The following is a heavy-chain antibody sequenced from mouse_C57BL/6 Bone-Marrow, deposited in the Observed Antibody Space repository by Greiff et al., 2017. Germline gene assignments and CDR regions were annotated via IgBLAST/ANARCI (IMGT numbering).Heavy chain of an antibody. D-gene: IGHD2-4*01. J-gene: IGHJ4*01. CDR1: GYTFTDYY. Sequence: QVQLQQSGAELVRPGASVKLSCKASGYTFTDYYINWVKQRPGQGLEWIARIYPGSGNTYYNEKFKGKATLTAEKSSSTAYMQLSSLTSEDSAIYFCARTCDYDEAMDYWGQGTSVTVSS. V-gene: IGHV1-76*01. CDR3: ARTCDYDEAMDY. CDR2: IYPGSGNT.